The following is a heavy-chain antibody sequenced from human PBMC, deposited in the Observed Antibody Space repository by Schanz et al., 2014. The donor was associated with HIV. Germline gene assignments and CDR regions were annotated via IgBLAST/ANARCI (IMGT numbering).Heavy chain of an antibody. Sequence: VQLLESGGGLVQPGGSLRLSCAVSGFTITSYGMSWVRQAPGKGLEWVAVISYDGTNKVYADSVKGRFTISRDNSKNTLYLQMNSLGVEDTAVYFCARDGARTSHWGFWGQGTLVTVSS. V-gene: IGHV3-30*03. D-gene: IGHD2-2*01. CDR1: GFTITSYG. CDR2: ISYDGTNK. CDR3: ARDGARTSHWGF. J-gene: IGHJ4*02.